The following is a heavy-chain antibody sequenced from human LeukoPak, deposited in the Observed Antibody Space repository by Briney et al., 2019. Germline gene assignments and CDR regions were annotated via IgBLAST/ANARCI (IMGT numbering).Heavy chain of an antibody. CDR2: IYYSGST. CDR1: GGSISSYY. V-gene: IGHV4-59*01. Sequence: SETLSLTCTVSGGSISSYYWSWIRQPPGQGLEWIGYIYYSGSTDYNPSLKSRVTISVDTSKNQFSLKLSSVTAADTAVYYCAREGVTKDYFDYWGQGTLVTVSS. D-gene: IGHD4-11*01. CDR3: AREGVTKDYFDY. J-gene: IGHJ4*02.